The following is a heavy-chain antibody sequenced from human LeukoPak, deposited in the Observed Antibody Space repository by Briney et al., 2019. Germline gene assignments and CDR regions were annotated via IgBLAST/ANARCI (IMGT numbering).Heavy chain of an antibody. J-gene: IGHJ4*02. V-gene: IGHV1-69*10. CDR1: GGTFSSYT. Sequence: ASVKVSCKASGGTFSSYTISWVRQAPGQGLEWMGGIIPILGIANYAQKFQGRVTITADKSTSTAYMELSSLRSEDTAVYYCAKGYYDSSGYLDWWGQGTLVTGSS. CDR3: AKGYYDSSGYLDW. D-gene: IGHD3-22*01. CDR2: IIPILGIA.